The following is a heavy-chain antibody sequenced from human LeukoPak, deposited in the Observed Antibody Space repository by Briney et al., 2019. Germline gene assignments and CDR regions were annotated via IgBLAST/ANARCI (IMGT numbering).Heavy chain of an antibody. CDR1: GGSISSSTYS. CDR2: IYHSGST. J-gene: IGHJ3*02. Sequence: SETLSLTCTVSGGSISSSTYSWGWIRQPPGEGLQWIGTIYHSGSTYYNPSLNSRVTILVDTSKNQFSLRLSSVTAADTAVYYCARVMGDYYDSSGYYRRSDVFDIWGQGTMLTVSS. V-gene: IGHV4-39*07. D-gene: IGHD3-22*01. CDR3: ARVMGDYYDSSGYYRRSDVFDI.